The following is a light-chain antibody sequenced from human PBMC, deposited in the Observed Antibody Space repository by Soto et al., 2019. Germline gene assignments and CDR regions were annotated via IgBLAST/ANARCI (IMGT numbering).Light chain of an antibody. CDR1: QSVSSSY. V-gene: IGKV3-20*01. CDR2: GAS. CDR3: QQYGGSPLT. J-gene: IGKJ4*02. Sequence: EIVLTQSPGTLSLSPGERATLSCRASQSVSSSYLAWYQQNPGQAPRLLIYGASSRATGIPDRFSGSGSGTDFTLTISRLEPEDFAVYYCQQYGGSPLTFGGGNKVEIK.